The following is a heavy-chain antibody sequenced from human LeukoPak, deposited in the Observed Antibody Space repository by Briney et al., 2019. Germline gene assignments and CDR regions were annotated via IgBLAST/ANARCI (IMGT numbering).Heavy chain of an antibody. D-gene: IGHD3-22*01. CDR2: IYTSGST. CDR1: GGSISSGSYY. Sequence: SETLSLTCTVSGGSISSGSYYWSWIRQPAGKGLEWIGRIYTSGSTNYNPSLKSRVTISLDTPKNQFSLKLSSVTAADTAVYYCAHSYYYDSRGYYYYMDVWGKGTTVTISS. CDR3: AHSYYYDSRGYYYYMDV. V-gene: IGHV4-61*02. J-gene: IGHJ6*03.